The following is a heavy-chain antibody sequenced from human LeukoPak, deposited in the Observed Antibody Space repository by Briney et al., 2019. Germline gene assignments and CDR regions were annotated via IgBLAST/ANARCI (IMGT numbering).Heavy chain of an antibody. V-gene: IGHV3-21*01. CDR1: GFTFSIYS. CDR2: ITSSSSYI. CDR3: ARVMNDYGDYVFDY. D-gene: IGHD4-17*01. J-gene: IGHJ4*02. Sequence: GGSLRLSCAASGFTFSIYSMNWVHQAPGKGLEWVSSITSSSSYIYYADSVKGRFTISRDNAKNSLYLQMNSLRTEDTAVYFCARVMNDYGDYVFDYWGQGTLVTVSS.